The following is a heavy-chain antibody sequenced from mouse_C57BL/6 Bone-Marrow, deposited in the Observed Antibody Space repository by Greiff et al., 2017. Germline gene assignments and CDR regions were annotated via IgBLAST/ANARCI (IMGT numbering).Heavy chain of an antibody. V-gene: IGHV3-6*01. CDR3: ARDGTMITTFFDY. Sequence: EVKLVESGPGLVKPSQSLSLTCSVTGYSITSGYYWNWIRQFPGNKLEWMGYISYDGSNNYNPSLKNRISITRDTSKNQFFLKLNSVTTEDTATYYCARDGTMITTFFDYWGQGTTLTVSS. D-gene: IGHD2-4*01. CDR2: ISYDGSN. CDR1: GYSITSGYY. J-gene: IGHJ2*01.